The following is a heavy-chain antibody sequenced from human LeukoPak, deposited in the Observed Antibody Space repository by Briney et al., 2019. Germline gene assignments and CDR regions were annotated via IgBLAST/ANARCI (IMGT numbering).Heavy chain of an antibody. Sequence: KPGRSLRLSCTASGFTFGDYLMSWFRQAPGKGLEWIGFISGGTTEYAASVKGRFTISRDDSTSIAYLQMNSLTTEDTAVYYCPRGSGWLSVYWGQGTLVTVSS. V-gene: IGHV3-49*05. CDR2: ISGGTT. CDR3: PRGSGWLSVY. J-gene: IGHJ4*02. D-gene: IGHD6-19*01. CDR1: GFTFGDYL.